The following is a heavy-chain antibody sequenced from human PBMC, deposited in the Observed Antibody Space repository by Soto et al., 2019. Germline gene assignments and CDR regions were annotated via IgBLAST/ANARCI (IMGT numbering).Heavy chain of an antibody. CDR1: GFSLSTSRVG. CDR2: IYWDDDR. CDR3: AHIMITWGGVSALDAFDM. D-gene: IGHD3-16*01. Sequence: SGPTLVNPTQTLTLTCSFSGFSLSTSRVGVAWIRQPPGKALEWLAIIYWDDDRSYSPSLKTRLAINKDTSKNQVVLTMTNLDPGDTATYYCAHIMITWGGVSALDAFDMWGQGT. J-gene: IGHJ3*02. V-gene: IGHV2-5*02.